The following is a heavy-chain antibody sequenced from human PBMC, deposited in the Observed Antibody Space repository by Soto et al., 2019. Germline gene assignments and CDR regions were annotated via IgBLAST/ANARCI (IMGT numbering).Heavy chain of an antibody. CDR3: ARESGGATATLDYYYFYMDV. V-gene: IGHV1-2*04. D-gene: IGHD5-12*01. CDR1: GDRFTDYY. J-gene: IGHJ6*03. Sequence: QVQLVQSGAEVKEPGASVTVCCRASGDRFTDYYMHWVRQAPGQGLEWMGWINPNSGVTKYAQKFQGWVTMTRDTSIRTVYMQLSRLGFDDTAIYYCARESGGATATLDYYYFYMDVWGTGTTVTVSS. CDR2: INPNSGVT.